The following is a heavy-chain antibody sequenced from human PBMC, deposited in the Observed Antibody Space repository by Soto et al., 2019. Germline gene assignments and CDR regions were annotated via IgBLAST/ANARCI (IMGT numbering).Heavy chain of an antibody. Sequence: EVQLLESGGGLVQPGGSLRLSCAASGFTFSSYAMSWVRQAPGKGLEWVSAISGSGGSTYYADSVKGRFTISRDNSKNTLYLQMNSLIAEDTAVYYCAKDGTEVGELLNYYYYYMDVWGKGTTVTVSS. CDR2: ISGSGGST. D-gene: IGHD3-10*01. V-gene: IGHV3-23*01. CDR1: GFTFSSYA. J-gene: IGHJ6*03. CDR3: AKDGTEVGELLNYYYYYMDV.